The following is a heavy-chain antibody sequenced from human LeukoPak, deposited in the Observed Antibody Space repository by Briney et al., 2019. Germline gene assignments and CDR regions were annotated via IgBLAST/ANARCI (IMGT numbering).Heavy chain of an antibody. CDR2: ISGSGGST. CDR1: RFTFSSYA. Sequence: GGSLRLSCAASRFTFSSYAMSWVSQDRGKGLEWVSAISGSGGSTYYADSVKGRFTISRDNSKNTLYLQMNSLRAEDTAVYYCVSSSRNVDYWGQGTLVTVSS. V-gene: IGHV3-23*01. CDR3: VSSSRNVDY. J-gene: IGHJ4*02. D-gene: IGHD6-13*01.